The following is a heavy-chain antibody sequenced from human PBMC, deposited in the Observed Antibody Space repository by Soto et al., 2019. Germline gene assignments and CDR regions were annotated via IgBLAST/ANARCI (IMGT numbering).Heavy chain of an antibody. CDR2: ISGSGGST. Sequence: EGSLRLSCAASGFTFSSYAMSWVRQAPGKGLEWVSAISGSGGSTYYADSVKGRFTISRDNSKNTLYLQMNSLRAEDTAVYYCAKSPPEGYCSGGSCYGYYYYGMDVWGQGTTVTVSS. CDR1: GFTFSSYA. CDR3: AKSPPEGYCSGGSCYGYYYYGMDV. D-gene: IGHD2-15*01. J-gene: IGHJ6*02. V-gene: IGHV3-23*01.